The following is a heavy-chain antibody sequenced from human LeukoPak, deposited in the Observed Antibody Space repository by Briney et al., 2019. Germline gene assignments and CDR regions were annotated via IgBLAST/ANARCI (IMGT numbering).Heavy chain of an antibody. D-gene: IGHD1-20*01. CDR3: ARVRALTGRFRDYYYYMDV. Sequence: PSETLSLTCTVSGGSISSYYWSGIRQPPGKGLEWIGYIYYSGSTNYNPSLKSRVTISVDTSKNQFSLKLSSVTAADTAVYYCARVRALTGRFRDYYYYMDVWGKGTTVTVSS. J-gene: IGHJ6*03. V-gene: IGHV4-59*01. CDR2: IYYSGST. CDR1: GGSISSYY.